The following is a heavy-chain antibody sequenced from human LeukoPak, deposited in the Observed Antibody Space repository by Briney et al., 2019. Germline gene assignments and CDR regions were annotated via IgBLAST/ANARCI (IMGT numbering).Heavy chain of an antibody. D-gene: IGHD2-21*01. CDR1: GFIFDDYA. CDR2: ITGSSGVT. Sequence: GGSLRLSCAGSGFIFDDYAINWVRQAPGMGLEWVSAITGSSGVTFYTDSVKGRFTISRDNAKNSLYLQMNSLRAEDTAVYYCAREVWWEGTHSFDIWGQGTMVTVSS. J-gene: IGHJ3*02. CDR3: AREVWWEGTHSFDI. V-gene: IGHV3-21*01.